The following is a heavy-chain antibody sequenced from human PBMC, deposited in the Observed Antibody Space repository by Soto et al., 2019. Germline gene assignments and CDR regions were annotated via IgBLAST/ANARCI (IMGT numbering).Heavy chain of an antibody. V-gene: IGHV1-18*01. D-gene: IGHD1-26*01. Sequence: EASVKVSCKASGYTFTNFGITWVRQAPGQGLEWMGWISAYNANTNYTQKLQGRVTMTTDTSTSTAYMELRSLRSDDTAVYYCARDAPRPSTYAFDIWGQGTVVTVSS. CDR2: ISAYNANT. J-gene: IGHJ3*02. CDR1: GYTFTNFG. CDR3: ARDAPRPSTYAFDI.